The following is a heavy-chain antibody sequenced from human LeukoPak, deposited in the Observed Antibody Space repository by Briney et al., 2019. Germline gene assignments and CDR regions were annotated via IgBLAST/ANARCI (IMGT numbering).Heavy chain of an antibody. CDR3: ARDQAATNTQVRFCLD. CDR2: VSGDNGKR. V-gene: IGHV1-18*01. Sequence: ASVKLSCKASGYTFTSYGISWMRHPPGPGHERMGWVSGDNGKRNNARKLQGRVTMTTDTSTSTAYTELRGMRSDDTAVYYCARDQAATNTQVRFCLDWGEGTLVTVSS. J-gene: IGHJ4*02. D-gene: IGHD3-9*01. CDR1: GYTFTSYG.